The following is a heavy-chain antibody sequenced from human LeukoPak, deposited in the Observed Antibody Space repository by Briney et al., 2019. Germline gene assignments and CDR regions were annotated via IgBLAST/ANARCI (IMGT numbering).Heavy chain of an antibody. CDR1: GYTFTGNY. Sequence: GASVKVSCKASGYTFTGNYLHWVRQPPGQGLEWRGWINPNSGGTNYAQKFQGRVTMTRDTSISTAYMERSRLRSDDTAVYYCARGTEDIVVVPAAMGIFDYWGQGTLVTVSS. D-gene: IGHD2-2*01. V-gene: IGHV1-2*02. CDR2: INPNSGGT. CDR3: ARGTEDIVVVPAAMGIFDY. J-gene: IGHJ4*02.